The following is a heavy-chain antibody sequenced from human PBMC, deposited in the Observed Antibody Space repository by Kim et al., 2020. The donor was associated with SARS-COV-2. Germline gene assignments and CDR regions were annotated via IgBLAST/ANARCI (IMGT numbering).Heavy chain of an antibody. CDR2: INGGNGNT. V-gene: IGHV1-3*01. CDR3: ARVGGPGLGY. D-gene: IGHD6-13*01. Sequence: ASVKVSCKASGYTFSNYAIHWVRQAPGQRLECMGWINGGNGNTYYSPKFQGRVTFTRDTSATTAYMELSSLRSEDTAIYYCARVGGPGLGYWGQGTLVTVPS. CDR1: GYTFSNYA. J-gene: IGHJ4*02.